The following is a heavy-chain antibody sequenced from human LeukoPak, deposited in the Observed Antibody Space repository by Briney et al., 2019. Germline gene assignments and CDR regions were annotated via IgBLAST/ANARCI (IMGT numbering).Heavy chain of an antibody. Sequence: ASVKVSCKASGYTFTSYGISWVRQAPGQGLEWMGWISAYNGNTNYAQKLQGRVTMTTDTSTSTAYMELRSLRSDDTAVYFCARGNSEYYYDSSGIYYFHYWGQGTLVTVSS. CDR1: GYTFTSYG. D-gene: IGHD3-22*01. CDR2: ISAYNGNT. V-gene: IGHV1-18*01. CDR3: ARGNSEYYYDSSGIYYFHY. J-gene: IGHJ4*02.